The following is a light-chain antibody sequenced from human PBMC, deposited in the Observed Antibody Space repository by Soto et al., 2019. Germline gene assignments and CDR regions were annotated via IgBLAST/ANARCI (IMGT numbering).Light chain of an antibody. CDR3: QQYNSYSPTT. CDR2: DAS. Sequence: DIQMTQSPSTLSASVGDRVTITCRASQSISRWLAWYQQKPGKAPNLLIYDASSLKSGVPSRFSGSASGTEFTLTIIILQPDDFATYYCQQYNSYSPTTFGQGTKVDIK. J-gene: IGKJ1*01. CDR1: QSISRW. V-gene: IGKV1-5*01.